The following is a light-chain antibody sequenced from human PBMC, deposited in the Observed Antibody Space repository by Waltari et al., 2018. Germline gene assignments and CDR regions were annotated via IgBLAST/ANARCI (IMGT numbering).Light chain of an antibody. CDR1: NSDVGNYNL. J-gene: IGLJ3*02. V-gene: IGLV2-23*02. CDR3: CSYAGSWIWV. Sequence: QAALTQPASVSGSPGQSFTISCTGSNSDVGNYNLVSWYQKHPGKAPKLIIYEVTNRPSGISDRCSGFKTGNTASLTISGLQAEDEADYYCCSYAGSWIWVFGGGTELTVL. CDR2: EVT.